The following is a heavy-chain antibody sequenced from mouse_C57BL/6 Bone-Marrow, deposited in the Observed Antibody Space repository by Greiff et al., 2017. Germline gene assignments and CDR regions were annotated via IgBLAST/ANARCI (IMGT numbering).Heavy chain of an antibody. D-gene: IGHD1-1*01. CDR2: INPSSGGT. J-gene: IGHJ3*01. Sequence: VQLQQSGPELVKPGASVKLSCKASGYSFTGYDMNWVKQRPGTGLEWLGGINPSSGGTKYNEKFKGKATLTVDKSSSTAYMELHSLTSADSAVYYCTSHYGSSYGEFAYWGKGTMVTVAA. CDR1: GYSFTGYD. V-gene: IGHV1-42*01. CDR3: TSHYGSSYGEFAY.